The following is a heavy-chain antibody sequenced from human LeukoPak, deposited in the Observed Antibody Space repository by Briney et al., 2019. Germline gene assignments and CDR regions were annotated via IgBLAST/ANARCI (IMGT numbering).Heavy chain of an antibody. D-gene: IGHD1-26*01. J-gene: IGHJ4*02. V-gene: IGHV3-7*04. CDR1: GFTYSSYW. CDR3: ARDRVGYFDY. CDR2: IKQDGSEK. Sequence: PGGSLRLSCASSGFTYSSYWMSWIRQAPGKGLEWVANIKQDGSEKYYVDSVKGRFTISRDNAKNSLYLQMNSLRAEDTAVYYCARDRVGYFDYWGQGTLVTASS.